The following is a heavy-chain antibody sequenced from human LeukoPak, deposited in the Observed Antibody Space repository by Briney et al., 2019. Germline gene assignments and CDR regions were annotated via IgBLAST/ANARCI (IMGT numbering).Heavy chain of an antibody. CDR1: GGSFSDYN. Sequence: SETLSLTCAVYGGSFSDYNWTWLRQSPQTGLEWIGEITDSGTTHFNPSLKSRVTISVDTAKYQFSLRLSSVTAADTAVYFCARGLYLDGLDIWGQGTLVTVSS. V-gene: IGHV4-34*01. D-gene: IGHD2-15*01. CDR2: ITDSGTT. J-gene: IGHJ4*02. CDR3: ARGLYLDGLDI.